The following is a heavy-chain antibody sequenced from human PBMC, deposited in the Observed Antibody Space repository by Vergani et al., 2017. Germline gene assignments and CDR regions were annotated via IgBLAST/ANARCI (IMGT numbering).Heavy chain of an antibody. CDR2: ISGSGGST. CDR3: AKANPQNRGYDYLYYYHAMDV. J-gene: IGHJ6*02. CDR1: GFTFNHYA. Sequence: EVQLLESGGDLVQPGGSLRLSCAASGFTFNHYAMNWVRQAPGKGLEWVSGISGSGGSTYYAGSVKGRFTISGDSSKNTLYLQMNSLSAGDTAVYYCAKANPQNRGYDYLYYYHAMDVGGQGTTVTVSS. D-gene: IGHD5-12*01. V-gene: IGHV3-23*01.